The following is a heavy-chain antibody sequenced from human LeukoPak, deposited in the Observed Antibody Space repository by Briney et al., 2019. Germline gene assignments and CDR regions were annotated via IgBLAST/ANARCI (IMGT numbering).Heavy chain of an antibody. J-gene: IGHJ4*02. CDR1: GFTFSSYN. D-gene: IGHD3-9*01. Sequence: PGGSLRLSCAASGFTFSSYNMNWVRQAPGKGLEWVANIKQDGSEKYYVDSVKGRFTISRDNAKNSLYLQMNSLRAEDTAVYYCAREGYYDILTGYFPDYWGQGTLVTVSS. CDR3: AREGYYDILTGYFPDY. CDR2: IKQDGSEK. V-gene: IGHV3-7*01.